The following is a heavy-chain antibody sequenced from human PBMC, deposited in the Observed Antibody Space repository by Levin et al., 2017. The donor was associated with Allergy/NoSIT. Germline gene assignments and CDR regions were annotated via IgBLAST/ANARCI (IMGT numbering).Heavy chain of an antibody. V-gene: IGHV3-23*01. D-gene: IGHD3-3*01. Sequence: GESLKISCAASGFTFSTYAMSWVRQAPGKGLEWVSAITSFADTTYYSDSVKGRFTISRDNSKNTLYLQMNSLRAEDTAVYSCAIFWSGYLDTYFDYWGQGTLVTVSS. CDR3: AIFWSGYLDTYFDY. CDR1: GFTFSTYA. CDR2: ITSFADTT. J-gene: IGHJ4*02.